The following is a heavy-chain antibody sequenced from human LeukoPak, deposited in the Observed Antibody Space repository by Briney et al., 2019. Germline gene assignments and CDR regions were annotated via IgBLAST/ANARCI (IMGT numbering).Heavy chain of an antibody. V-gene: IGHV4-59*01. Sequence: PSETLSLTCTVSGGSISSYYWSWIRQPPGKGLEWIGYIYYSGSTNYNPSLKSRVTLSVDTSKNQFSLKLSSVTAADTAVYYCARGPPDGYDFWSADASDDYWGQGTLVTVSS. CDR3: ARGPPDGYDFWSADASDDY. CDR1: GGSISSYY. CDR2: IYYSGST. D-gene: IGHD3-3*01. J-gene: IGHJ4*02.